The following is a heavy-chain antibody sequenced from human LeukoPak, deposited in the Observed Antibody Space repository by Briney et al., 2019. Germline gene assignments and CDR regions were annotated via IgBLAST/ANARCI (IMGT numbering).Heavy chain of an antibody. D-gene: IGHD3-10*01. CDR1: GGSFSGYY. V-gene: IGHV4-34*01. CDR2: INHSGST. Sequence: SETLSLTCAVYGGSFSGYYWSWIRQPPGKGLEWIGEINHSGSTNYNPSLKSRVTISVDTSKNQFSLKLSSVTAADTAVYYCARGREWSYHIRTFDYWGQGTLVTVSS. J-gene: IGHJ4*02. CDR3: ARGREWSYHIRTFDY.